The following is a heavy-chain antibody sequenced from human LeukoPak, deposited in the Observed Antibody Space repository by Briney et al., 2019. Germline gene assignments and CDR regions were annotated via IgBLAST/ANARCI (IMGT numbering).Heavy chain of an antibody. CDR1: GFTLSSSW. J-gene: IGHJ4*02. D-gene: IGHD1-1*01. V-gene: IGHV3-7*01. CDR3: VRESARERPGH. CDR2: IEEDGSEK. Sequence: GGSLRLSCAASGFTLSSSWMSWVRQAPGKGLEWVANIEEDGSEKNYVDSVKGRFTISRDNAKNSLYLQMNSLRAEDTAVYYCVRESARERPGHWGQGILVTVSS.